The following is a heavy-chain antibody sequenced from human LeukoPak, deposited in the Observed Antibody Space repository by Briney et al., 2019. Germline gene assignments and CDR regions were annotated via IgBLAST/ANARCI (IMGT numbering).Heavy chain of an antibody. V-gene: IGHV3-23*01. CDR3: AKRAVGAAYYFDY. CDR2: ISSSGDST. J-gene: IGHJ4*02. Sequence: LEWALTLACAASGLSVIRYMSGCLRRPRGKEQEWVSDISSSGDSTHYADSVKGRFTISRDNYKNTLFLQMNSLRAEDTAVYYRAKRAVGAAYYFDYWGQGTLVTVSS. CDR1: GLSVIRYM. D-gene: IGHD2-15*01.